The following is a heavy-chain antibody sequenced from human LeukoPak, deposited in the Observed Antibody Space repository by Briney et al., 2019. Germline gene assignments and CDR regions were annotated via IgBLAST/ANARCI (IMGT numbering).Heavy chain of an antibody. Sequence: GASVKVSCKASGGTFISYAISWVRQAPGQGLEWMGGIIPIFGTANYAQKFQGRVTITTDESTSTAYMELSSLRSEDTAVYYCARDPAAGLGYFDYWGQGTLVTVSS. V-gene: IGHV1-69*05. D-gene: IGHD6-13*01. CDR2: IIPIFGTA. J-gene: IGHJ4*02. CDR1: GGTFISYA. CDR3: ARDPAAGLGYFDY.